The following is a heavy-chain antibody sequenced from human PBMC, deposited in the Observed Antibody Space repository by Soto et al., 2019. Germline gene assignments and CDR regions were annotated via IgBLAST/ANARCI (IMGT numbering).Heavy chain of an antibody. CDR2: IIPIFGTA. J-gene: IGHJ4*02. V-gene: IGHV1-69*13. CDR3: AREQQLVRGSFDY. CDR1: GGTFSSYA. Sequence: GASVKVSCKASGGTFSSYAISWVRQAPGQGLEWMGGIIPIFGTANYAQKFQGRVTITADESTSTAYMELSSLRSEDTAVYYCAREQQLVRGSFDYWGQGTLVTVSP. D-gene: IGHD6-13*01.